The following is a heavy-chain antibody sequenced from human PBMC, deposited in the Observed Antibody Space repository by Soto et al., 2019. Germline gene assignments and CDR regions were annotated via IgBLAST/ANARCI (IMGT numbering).Heavy chain of an antibody. J-gene: IGHJ5*02. D-gene: IGHD2-15*01. V-gene: IGHV1-69*12. CDR2: IIPIFGTA. Sequence: QVQLVQSGAEVKKPGSSVKVSCKASGGTFSSYAISWVRQAPGQGLEWMGGIIPIFGTANYAQKFQGRVTITADESTSTAYMELSGRRSENTAVYYWAREVVVAATGWFDPWGQGTLVTVSS. CDR3: AREVVVAATGWFDP. CDR1: GGTFSSYA.